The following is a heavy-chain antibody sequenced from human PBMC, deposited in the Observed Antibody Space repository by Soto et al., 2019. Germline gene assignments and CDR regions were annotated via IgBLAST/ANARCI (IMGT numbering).Heavy chain of an antibody. CDR2: VSGGGFTA. J-gene: IGHJ2*01. V-gene: IGHV3-23*01. D-gene: IGHD3-10*01. CDR3: ARGASVPSFGEFWFFDL. Sequence: EVQLLESGGGLVQPGGSLRLSCDGSGFTFPNYGMTWVRQAPGQGLEWVSSVSGGGFTAYYADSVKGRFTISRDNSKNTVYVQMTSLRAEDTAVYYCARGASVPSFGEFWFFDLWGRGTPVTVSS. CDR1: GFTFPNYG.